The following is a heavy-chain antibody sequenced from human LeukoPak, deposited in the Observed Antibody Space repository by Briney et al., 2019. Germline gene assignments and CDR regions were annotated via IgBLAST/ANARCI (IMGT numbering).Heavy chain of an antibody. CDR2: IYYSGST. V-gene: IGHV4-39*07. CDR3: VSRLFSSGYYFDY. Sequence: SETLSLTCTVSGGSISSSNYYWGWIRQPPGKGLEWIGSIYYSGSTYYNPSLKSRVTISVDTSKNQFSLKLSSVTAADTAVYYCVSRLFSSGYYFDYWGQGTLVTVSS. D-gene: IGHD3-22*01. J-gene: IGHJ4*02. CDR1: GGSISSSNYY.